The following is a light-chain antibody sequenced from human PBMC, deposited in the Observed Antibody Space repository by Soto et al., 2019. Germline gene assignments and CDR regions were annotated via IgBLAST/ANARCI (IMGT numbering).Light chain of an antibody. CDR2: AVS. J-gene: IGLJ3*02. CDR1: SSGIGGYNY. V-gene: IGLV2-8*01. Sequence: QSALTQPPSASGAPGHSVTISCTGTSSGIGGYNYVSCYQHHPGKAPILMIYAVSNSPSGVPDRVSGSKSGNTASLTVAGLQAEDEADYHCSSYSGNNNVVFGGGTKLTVL. CDR3: SSYSGNNNVV.